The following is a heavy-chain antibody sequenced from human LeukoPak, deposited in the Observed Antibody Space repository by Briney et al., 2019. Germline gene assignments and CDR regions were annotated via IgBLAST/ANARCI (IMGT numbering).Heavy chain of an antibody. CDR3: ARGDGYYYYYMDV. J-gene: IGHJ6*03. CDR1: GGPISSYY. D-gene: IGHD2-21*01. CDR2: IYYSGST. Sequence: SETLSLTCTVSGGPISSYYWSWIRQPPGKGLEWIGYIYYSGSTNYNPSLKSRVTISVDTSKNQFSLKLSSVTAADTAVYYCARGDGYYYYYMDVWGKGTTVTVSS. V-gene: IGHV4-59*01.